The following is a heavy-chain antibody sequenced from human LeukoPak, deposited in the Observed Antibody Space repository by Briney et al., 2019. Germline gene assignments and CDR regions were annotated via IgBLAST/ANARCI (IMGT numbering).Heavy chain of an antibody. CDR1: GFTFSTHS. CDR3: ARDIAGRELLDY. D-gene: IGHD1-26*01. J-gene: IGHJ4*02. Sequence: GGSLRLSCAASGFTFSTHSMNWVRQAPGKGLEWVSSISSSSDYIYYADSVKGRFTVSRDNAKNSLHLQMNSLRAEDTAVYYCARDIAGRELLDYWGQGTLVTVSS. CDR2: ISSSSDYI. V-gene: IGHV3-21*01.